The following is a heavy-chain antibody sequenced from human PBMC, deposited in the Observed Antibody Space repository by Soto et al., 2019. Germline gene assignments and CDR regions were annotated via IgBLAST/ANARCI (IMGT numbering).Heavy chain of an antibody. Sequence: EVQLVESGGDLVQPGRSLRVSCAASGFTFDDYAMHWVRQAPGQGLEWVSGISWNSGGIGYADSVKGRFTISRDNAKNSLYLQMNSLRPEDTALYYCAKDSQSSGRNWFDPWGQGTLVTVSS. CDR1: GFTFDDYA. CDR2: ISWNSGGI. V-gene: IGHV3-9*01. D-gene: IGHD2-15*01. J-gene: IGHJ5*02. CDR3: AKDSQSSGRNWFDP.